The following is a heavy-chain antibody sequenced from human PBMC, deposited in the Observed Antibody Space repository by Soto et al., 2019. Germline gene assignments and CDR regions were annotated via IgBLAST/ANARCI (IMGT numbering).Heavy chain of an antibody. V-gene: IGHV4-34*01. J-gene: IGHJ5*02. CDR2: INHSGST. CDR3: ARGGHRVIVVDYNWFVP. D-gene: IGHD3-22*01. Sequence: PSETLSLTCAVYGGSFSGYYWSWIRQPPGKGLEWIGEINHSGSTKYSPSLKSRVTISVDTSKNQISLKLISVTAADTAVYYCARGGHRVIVVDYNWFVPWGQGTQVT. CDR1: GGSFSGYY.